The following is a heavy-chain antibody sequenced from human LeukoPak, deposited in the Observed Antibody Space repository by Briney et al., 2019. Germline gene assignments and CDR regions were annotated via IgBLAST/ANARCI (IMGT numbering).Heavy chain of an antibody. CDR1: GFTFSTNS. V-gene: IGHV3-64D*08. CDR2: ITSNGGST. J-gene: IGHJ5*02. Sequence: GGSLRPSRSASGFTFSTNSMHWVRQAPGKGLEFVSAITSNGGSTYYADSVKGRFTISRDNSKNTLYLQMSSLRAEDTAVYYCVTVGMTSIWSYLRFDPRGQRVMVSVSS. CDR3: VTVGMTSIWSYLRFDP. D-gene: IGHD1-26*01.